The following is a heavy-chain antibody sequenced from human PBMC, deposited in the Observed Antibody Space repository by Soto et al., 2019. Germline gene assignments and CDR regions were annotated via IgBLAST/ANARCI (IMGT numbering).Heavy chain of an antibody. V-gene: IGHV2-5*02. CDR2: IYWDDDQ. CDR1: GLSLSTGGVG. Sequence: QITLKESGPPLVKPTQTLTLTCTFPGLSLSTGGVGVAWIRQPPGKALERLAHIYWDDDQRYSPSLRSRLTITSDTSKNQVVLTMTNMDPVDTATYYCAHRRRNYGMDVWGQGTMVTVSS. J-gene: IGHJ6*02. CDR3: AHRRRNYGMDV.